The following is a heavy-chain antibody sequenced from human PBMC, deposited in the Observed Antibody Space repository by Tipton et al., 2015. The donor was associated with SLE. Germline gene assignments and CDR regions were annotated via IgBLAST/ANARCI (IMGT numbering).Heavy chain of an antibody. Sequence: TLSLTCAVYGGSFSSYYWSWSRQPPGKGLEWIGEINHSGSTNYNPSLKSRVTISVDTSKNQFSLKLSSVTAADTAVYYCARGSRIAARPFDYWGQGTLVTVSS. V-gene: IGHV4-34*01. J-gene: IGHJ4*02. D-gene: IGHD6-6*01. CDR2: INHSGST. CDR1: GGSFSSYY. CDR3: ARGSRIAARPFDY.